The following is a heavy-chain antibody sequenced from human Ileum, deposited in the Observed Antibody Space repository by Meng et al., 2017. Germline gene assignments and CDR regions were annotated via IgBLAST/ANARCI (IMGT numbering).Heavy chain of an antibody. V-gene: IGHV3-33*01. Sequence: GESLKISCAASGFTLSSYGMHWVRQAPGKGLEWVAVIWYDGSNKYYADSVKGRFTISRDNSKNTLYLQMNSLRAEDTAVYYCARDGKQWLAPFYYFAYWGQRTLVTVSS. CDR3: ARDGKQWLAPFYYFAY. CDR2: IWYDGSNK. CDR1: GFTLSSYG. J-gene: IGHJ4*02. D-gene: IGHD6-19*01.